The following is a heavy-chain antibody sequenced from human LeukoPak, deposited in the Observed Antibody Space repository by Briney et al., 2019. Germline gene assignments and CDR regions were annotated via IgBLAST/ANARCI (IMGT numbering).Heavy chain of an antibody. V-gene: IGHV4-34*01. J-gene: IGHJ4*02. CDR3: ARHIAGYYYDSSGYYLESAPYYFDY. Sequence: SETLSLTCAVYGGSFSGYYWSWIRQPPGKGLEWIGEINHSGSTNYNPSLKSRVTISVDTSKNQFSLKLSSVTAADTAVYYCARHIAGYYYDSSGYYLESAPYYFDYWGQGTLVTVSS. CDR2: INHSGST. CDR1: GGSFSGYY. D-gene: IGHD3-22*01.